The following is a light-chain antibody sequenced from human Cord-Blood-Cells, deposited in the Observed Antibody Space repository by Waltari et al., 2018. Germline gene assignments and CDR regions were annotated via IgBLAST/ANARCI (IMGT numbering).Light chain of an antibody. Sequence: QTALTQPASVSGSPGQSITISCTGTSSAVGSNNLVSWDQQHPGKAPELMIYEGSKRPSVVSKRFSGAKSGNTASLTSSGLQAEDEADYYCCSYAGSSTVVFGGGTKLTVL. V-gene: IGLV2-23*01. CDR1: SSAVGSNNL. J-gene: IGLJ2*01. CDR3: CSYAGSSTVV. CDR2: EGS.